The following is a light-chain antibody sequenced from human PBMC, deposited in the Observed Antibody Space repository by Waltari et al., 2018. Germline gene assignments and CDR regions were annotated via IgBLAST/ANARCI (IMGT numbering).Light chain of an antibody. J-gene: IGLJ1*01. CDR1: SSDVGTYDC. Sequence: QSALTQPASVSGSPGQSITISCTGTSSDVGTYDCVSWYQQHPGKAPKLMIYDVTKRPSGIANRFSGSKSGNTASLTISGLQAEDEADYYCSSYTTSSTVYVFGTGTKVTVL. CDR3: SSYTTSSTVYV. CDR2: DVT. V-gene: IGLV2-14*03.